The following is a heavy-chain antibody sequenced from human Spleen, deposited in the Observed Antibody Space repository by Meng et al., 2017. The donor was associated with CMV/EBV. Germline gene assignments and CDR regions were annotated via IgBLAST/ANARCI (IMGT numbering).Heavy chain of an antibody. CDR1: GGSISRYY. D-gene: IGHD5-12*01. V-gene: IGHV4-59*01. Sequence: SETLSLTCTVSGGSISRYYWSWIRQPPGKGLEWIGYIYYSGSTNYNPSLKSRVTISVDTSKNQFSLKLSSVTAADTAVYYCARRSSVATPFDYWGQGTLVTVSS. CDR3: ARRSSVATPFDY. J-gene: IGHJ4*02. CDR2: IYYSGST.